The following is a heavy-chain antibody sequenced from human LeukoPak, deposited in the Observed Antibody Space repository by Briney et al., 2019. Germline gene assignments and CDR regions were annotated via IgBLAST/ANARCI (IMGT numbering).Heavy chain of an antibody. V-gene: IGHV4-59*01. CDR2: IYYSGST. J-gene: IGHJ6*03. CDR3: ARGALRYFDWLKKDYYYMDV. CDR1: GGSISSYY. Sequence: SETLSLTCTVSGGSISSYYWSWIRQPPGKGLEWIGYIYYSGSTNYNPSLKSRVTISVDTSKNQVSLKLSSVTAADTAVYYCARGALRYFDWLKKDYYYMDVWGKGTTVTISS. D-gene: IGHD3-9*01.